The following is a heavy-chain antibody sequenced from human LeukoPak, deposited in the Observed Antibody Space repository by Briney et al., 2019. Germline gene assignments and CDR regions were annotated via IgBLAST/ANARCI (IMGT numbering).Heavy chain of an antibody. CDR3: ASAYSNYDPQLRRDV. Sequence: PGGSLRLSCAASGFTVSSNYMIWVRQAPGKGLEWVSVIYSGGDTYYAASVKGRFTISRDNSKNTLYLQMNSLRAEDTAVYYCASAYSNYDPQLRRDVWGKGTTVTVSS. CDR1: GFTVSSNY. J-gene: IGHJ6*04. D-gene: IGHD4-11*01. CDR2: IYSGGDT. V-gene: IGHV3-66*02.